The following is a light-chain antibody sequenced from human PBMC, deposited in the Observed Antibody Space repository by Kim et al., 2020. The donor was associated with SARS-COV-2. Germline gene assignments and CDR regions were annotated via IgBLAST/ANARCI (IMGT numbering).Light chain of an antibody. J-gene: IGKJ1*01. Sequence: DVQLTQSPSSLSASVGDRVTITCRASQDIRHYLAWYQVRPGSVRQLLIYDASNLEPGAPSRFSGSGSGTDFSLTISSLQPEDVATYYCQHYDFVPWTFGQGTKVDIK. CDR3: QHYDFVPWT. CDR2: DAS. V-gene: IGKV1-27*01. CDR1: QDIRHY.